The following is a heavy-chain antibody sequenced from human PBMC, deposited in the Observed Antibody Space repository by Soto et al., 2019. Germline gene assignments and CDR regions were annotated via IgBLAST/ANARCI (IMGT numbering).Heavy chain of an antibody. D-gene: IGHD2-8*01. CDR3: ARSRNGAVPDSINF. V-gene: IGHV3-30-3*01. Sequence: GGSLRLSCAASGFTFSRYAMHWVRQAPGEGLEWVAVISRDGSSKYYGDSVKGRFTVSRDNSNNTLYLSMTSLRPDDTAVFYCARSRNGAVPDSINFWGQGTMVTVSS. CDR1: GFTFSRYA. CDR2: ISRDGSSK. J-gene: IGHJ4*02.